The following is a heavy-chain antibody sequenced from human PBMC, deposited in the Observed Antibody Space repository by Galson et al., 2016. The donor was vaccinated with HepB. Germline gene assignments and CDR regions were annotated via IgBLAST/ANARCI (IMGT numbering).Heavy chain of an antibody. CDR3: AREVASHYYGALGAFDI. CDR2: IIPKFRTP. J-gene: IGHJ3*02. D-gene: IGHD3-10*01. V-gene: IGHV1-69*13. Sequence: SVKVSCKASGLTFSSYGINWVRQAPGQGLEWMGGIIPKFRTPNYAENFQGRVTITADESTSTVYMELSSLRSEDTAVYYCAREVASHYYGALGAFDIWGQGTMVSVSS. CDR1: GLTFSSYG.